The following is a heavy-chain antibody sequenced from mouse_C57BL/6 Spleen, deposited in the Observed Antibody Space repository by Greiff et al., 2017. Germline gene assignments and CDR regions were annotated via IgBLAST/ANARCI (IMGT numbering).Heavy chain of an antibody. Sequence: QVTLKESGPGILQPSQTLSLTCSFSGFSLSTFGMGVGWIRQPSGKGLEWLAHIWWDDDKYYNPALKSRLTISKDTSKNQVFLKIANVDTADTATYYCARIEDYNGSRRWYFDVWGTGTTVTVSS. CDR1: GFSLSTFGMG. CDR3: ARIEDYNGSRRWYFDV. V-gene: IGHV8-8*01. J-gene: IGHJ1*03. CDR2: IWWDDDK. D-gene: IGHD1-1*01.